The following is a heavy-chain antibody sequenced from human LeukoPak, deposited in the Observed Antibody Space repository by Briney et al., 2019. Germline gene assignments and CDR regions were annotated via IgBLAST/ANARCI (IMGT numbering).Heavy chain of an antibody. J-gene: IGHJ4*02. CDR3: AREVFESGSLYYFDY. D-gene: IGHD3-3*01. V-gene: IGHV3-23*01. Sequence: HPGGSLRLSCAASGFTFSSYGMSWVRQAPGKGLEWVSAISGSGGSTYYADSVKGRFTISGDNSKNTLYLQMNSLRAEDTAVYYCAREVFESGSLYYFDYWGQGTLVTVSS. CDR2: ISGSGGST. CDR1: GFTFSSYG.